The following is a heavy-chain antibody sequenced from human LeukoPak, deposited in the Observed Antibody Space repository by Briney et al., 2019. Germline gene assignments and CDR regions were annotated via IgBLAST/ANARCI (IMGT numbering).Heavy chain of an antibody. V-gene: IGHV1-2*02. CDR1: RYTFTDYY. CDR3: ARGGWSLGYCSSSSCLDWFDP. D-gene: IGHD2-2*01. J-gene: IGHJ5*02. CDR2: INPNSGGT. Sequence: ALVKVCCKASRYTFTDYYMHWVRQAPGQGLEWMGWINPNSGGTNYAQKFQGRVTMTRDTSISTAYMELSRLRSDDTAVYYCARGGWSLGYCSSSSCLDWFDPWGQGNLVSVSS.